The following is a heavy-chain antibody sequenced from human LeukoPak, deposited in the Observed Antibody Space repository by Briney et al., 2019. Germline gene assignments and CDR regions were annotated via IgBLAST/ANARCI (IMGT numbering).Heavy chain of an antibody. D-gene: IGHD6-19*01. J-gene: IGHJ4*02. CDR2: ISYDGSNK. CDR1: GFTFSSYG. V-gene: IGHV3-30*18. Sequence: GGSLRLSCAASGFTFSSYGMHWVRQAPGKGLEWVAVISYDGSNKYYADSVKGRFTISRDNSKNTLHLQMNSLRAEDTAVYYCAKDGIAVADTTEGYFDYWGQGTLVTVSS. CDR3: AKDGIAVADTTEGYFDY.